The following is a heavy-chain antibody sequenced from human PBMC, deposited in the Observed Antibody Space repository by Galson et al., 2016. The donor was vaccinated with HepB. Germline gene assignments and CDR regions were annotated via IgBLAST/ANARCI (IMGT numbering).Heavy chain of an antibody. V-gene: IGHV4-61*01. CDR2: VYYSGST. CDR3: ARGPYYNNKVPFDY. J-gene: IGHJ4*02. D-gene: IGHD3-10*01. Sequence: ETLSLTCTVSGDSVSSSSYYWSWIRQPPGQGLNYIGYVYYSGSTNYSPSLKSRVTISIDTSKNQFSLKLSSVTAADTAVYYCARGPYYNNKVPFDYWGQGALVTVSS. CDR1: GDSVSSSSYY.